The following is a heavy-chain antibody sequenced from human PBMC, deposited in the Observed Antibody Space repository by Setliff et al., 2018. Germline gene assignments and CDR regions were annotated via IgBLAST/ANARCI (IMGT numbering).Heavy chain of an antibody. J-gene: IGHJ3*02. V-gene: IGHV3-7*01. CDR3: TRDLSPYDSSGYCDAFDM. CDR2: IKQDGSQK. CDR1: GFTFSRYW. D-gene: IGHD3-22*01. Sequence: GGSLRLSCAASGFTFSRYWMIWVRQAPGRGLEWVANIKQDGSQKYYVDSVKGRFTISRDNARNSLYLQMNSLRAEDTAVYYCTRDLSPYDSSGYCDAFDMWGQGTMVTVSS.